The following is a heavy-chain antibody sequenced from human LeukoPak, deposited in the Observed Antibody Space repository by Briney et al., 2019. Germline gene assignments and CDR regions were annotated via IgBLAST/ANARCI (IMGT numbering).Heavy chain of an antibody. V-gene: IGHV3-23*01. D-gene: IGHD5-24*01. Sequence: GGSLRLSCAAYGFTFSRYGMSWGRQAPGKGLEWVCGMSSSGESPYYADSVKGRFTISRDNSKNTLYLEINSLRAEDTAVYYCAKKRRDGYNPFDYLGQGTLLIVSS. CDR2: MSSSGESP. CDR1: GFTFSRYG. CDR3: AKKRRDGYNPFDY. J-gene: IGHJ4*02.